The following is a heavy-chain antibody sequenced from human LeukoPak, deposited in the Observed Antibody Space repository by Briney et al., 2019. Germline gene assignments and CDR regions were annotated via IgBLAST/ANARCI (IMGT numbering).Heavy chain of an antibody. CDR3: ARSAPAGFSYYSYYMDV. CDR1: GFTFSNYW. J-gene: IGHJ6*03. CDR2: INSDGSST. D-gene: IGHD6-13*01. Sequence: GGPLRLSCAASGFTFSNYWMHWVRQAPGKGLLWVSRINSDGSSTTYADSVKGRFTISRDNAKNTVYLQMNSLRAEDTAVYYCARSAPAGFSYYSYYMDVWGKGTTVTISS. V-gene: IGHV3-74*03.